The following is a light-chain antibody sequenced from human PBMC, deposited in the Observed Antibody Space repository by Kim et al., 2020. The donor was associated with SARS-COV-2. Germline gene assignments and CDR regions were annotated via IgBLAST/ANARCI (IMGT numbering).Light chain of an antibody. V-gene: IGLV3-1*01. CDR3: QAWDSSTVV. CDR1: KFGEKY. J-gene: IGLJ2*01. CDR2: QDQ. Sequence: SVTPGPPASITCTGDKFGEKYTYWYQQKPGQSPVLVIYQDQKRPAGIPERFSGSNSGNTATLTISGTQATDEADYYCQAWDSSTVVFGGGTQLTVL.